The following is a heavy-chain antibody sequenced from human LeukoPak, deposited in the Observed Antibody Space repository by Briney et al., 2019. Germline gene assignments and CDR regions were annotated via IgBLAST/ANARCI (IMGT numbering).Heavy chain of an antibody. CDR2: ISGSGGST. CDR3: AKETSIVVVPAASDY. V-gene: IGHV3-23*01. Sequence: GGPLRLSCAASGFTFSSYAMNWVRQAPGKGLEWVSAISGSGGSTYYADSVKGRFAISRDNSKNTLYLQMNSLRAEDTAVYYCAKETSIVVVPAASDYWGQGTLVTVSS. D-gene: IGHD2-2*01. J-gene: IGHJ4*02. CDR1: GFTFSSYA.